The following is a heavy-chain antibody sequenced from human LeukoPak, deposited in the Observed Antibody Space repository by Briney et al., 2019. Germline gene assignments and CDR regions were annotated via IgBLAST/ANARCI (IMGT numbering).Heavy chain of an antibody. V-gene: IGHV4-59*01. Sequence: SETLSLTCTVSGGSISNYYWSWIRQPPGKGLEWIGYIYYSGGTNYNPSLKSRVTISVDTSKNQFSLKLSSVTAADTAVYYCARDQGYASDIWGQGTMVTVSS. CDR1: GGSISNYY. CDR3: ARDQGYASDI. J-gene: IGHJ3*02. CDR2: IYYSGGT.